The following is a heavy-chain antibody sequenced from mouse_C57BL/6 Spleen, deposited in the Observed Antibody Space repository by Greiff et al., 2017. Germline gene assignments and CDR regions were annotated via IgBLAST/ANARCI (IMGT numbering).Heavy chain of an antibody. CDR2: ISSGGDYI. CDR1: GFTFSSYA. V-gene: IGHV5-9-1*02. Sequence: EVQRVESGEGLVKPGGSLKLSCAASGFTFSSYAMSWVRQTPEKRLEWVAYISSGGDYIYYADTVKGRFTISRDNARNTLYLQMSSLKSEDTAMYYCTREGLRGGYFDVWGTGTTVTVSS. D-gene: IGHD1-1*01. J-gene: IGHJ1*03. CDR3: TREGLRGGYFDV.